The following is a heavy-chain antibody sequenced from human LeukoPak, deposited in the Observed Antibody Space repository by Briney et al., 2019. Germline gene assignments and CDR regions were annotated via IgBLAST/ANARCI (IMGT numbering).Heavy chain of an antibody. CDR3: AKDLLVVAATEYYFDY. J-gene: IGHJ4*02. CDR1: GFTFSSYA. Sequence: GGSLRLSCAASGFTFSSYAMSWVRQAPGKGLEWVAVISYDGSNKYYADSVKGRFTISRDNSKNTLYLQMNSLRAEDTAVYYCAKDLLVVAATEYYFDYWGQGTLVTVSS. CDR2: ISYDGSNK. D-gene: IGHD2-15*01. V-gene: IGHV3-30*18.